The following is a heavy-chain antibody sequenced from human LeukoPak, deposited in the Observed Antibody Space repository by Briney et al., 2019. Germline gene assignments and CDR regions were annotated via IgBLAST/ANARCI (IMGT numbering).Heavy chain of an antibody. CDR2: IIPIFGTA. V-gene: IGHV1-69*13. CDR3: ARDRGYSTSWSFDY. CDR1: GGTFSSYA. D-gene: IGHD6-13*01. Sequence: VKVSCNASGGTFSSYAISWVRQAPGQGLEWMGGIIPIFGTANYAQKFQGRVTITADESTSTAYMELSSLRSEDTAVYYCARDRGYSTSWSFDYWGQGTLVTVSS. J-gene: IGHJ4*02.